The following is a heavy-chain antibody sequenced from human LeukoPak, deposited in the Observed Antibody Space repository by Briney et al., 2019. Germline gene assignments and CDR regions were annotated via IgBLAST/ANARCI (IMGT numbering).Heavy chain of an antibody. Sequence: SETLSLTCADYGGTFSGFFWSWIRQPPGKGLEWIGEINHSGSTNYNPSLKSRVTISIDTSKKQFSLRLTSVTAADSAIYYCASDFTQGGGLFEYWGQGILVTVSS. V-gene: IGHV4-34*01. J-gene: IGHJ4*02. CDR1: GGTFSGFF. CDR2: INHSGST. D-gene: IGHD2-21*02. CDR3: ASDFTQGGGLFEY.